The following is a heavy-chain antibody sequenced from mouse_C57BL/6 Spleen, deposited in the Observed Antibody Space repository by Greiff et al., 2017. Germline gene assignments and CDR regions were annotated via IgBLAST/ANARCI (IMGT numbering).Heavy chain of an antibody. J-gene: IGHJ1*03. CDR3: ARDRATADV. CDR2: ISDGGSYT. CDR1: GFTFSSYA. Sequence: EVKLMESGGGLVKPGGSLKLSCAASGFTFSSYAMSWVRQTPEKRLEWVATISDGGSYTYYPDNVKGRFTISRANAKNNLYLQMSHLKSEDTAMYYCARDRATADVWGTGTTVTVSS. V-gene: IGHV5-4*01. D-gene: IGHD1-2*01.